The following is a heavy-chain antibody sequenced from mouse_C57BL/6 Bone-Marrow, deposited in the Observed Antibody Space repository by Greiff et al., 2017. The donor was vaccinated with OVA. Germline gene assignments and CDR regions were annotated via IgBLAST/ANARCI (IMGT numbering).Heavy chain of an antibody. CDR1: GYTFTSYW. D-gene: IGHD2-4*01. Sequence: QVQLKQPGAELVKPGASVKLSCKASGYTFTSYWMHWVKQRPGQGLEWIGMIHPNSGSTNYNEKFKSKATLTVDKSSSTAYMQLSSLTSEDSAVYYCAPEGLYDYDDYFDYWGQGTTLTVSS. J-gene: IGHJ2*01. CDR3: APEGLYDYDDYFDY. CDR2: IHPNSGST. V-gene: IGHV1-64*01.